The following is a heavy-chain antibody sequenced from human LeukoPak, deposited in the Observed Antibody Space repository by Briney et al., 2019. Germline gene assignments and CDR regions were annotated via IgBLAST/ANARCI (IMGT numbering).Heavy chain of an antibody. D-gene: IGHD3-3*01. CDR1: DGSISSSSYY. CDR2: IYYSGST. V-gene: IGHV4-39*01. J-gene: IGHJ4*02. CDR3: ARHRGLRFLEQLDY. Sequence: SETLSLTCTVSDGSISSSSYYWGWIRQPPGKGLEWIGSIYYSGSTYYNPSLKSRVTISVDTSKNQFSLKLSSVTAADTAVYYCARHRGLRFLEQLDYWGQGTLVTVSS.